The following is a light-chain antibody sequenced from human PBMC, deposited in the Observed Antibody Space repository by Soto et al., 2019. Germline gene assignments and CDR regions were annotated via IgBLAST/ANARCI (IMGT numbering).Light chain of an antibody. CDR3: QQRSNWPRT. J-gene: IGKJ1*01. CDR2: DVS. Sequence: EIVLTQSPATLSLSPGERATLSCRASESVSSYLAWYQQKPGQAPRLLIYDVSNRATGVPARFSGSGSETGFNPTNSRPVPEDFAVYYCQQRSNWPRTFGQGTRVEIK. CDR1: ESVSSY. V-gene: IGKV3-11*01.